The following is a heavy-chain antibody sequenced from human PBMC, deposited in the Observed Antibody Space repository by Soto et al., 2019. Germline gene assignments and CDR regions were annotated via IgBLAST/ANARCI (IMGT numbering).Heavy chain of an antibody. CDR3: ARGDSPYYYDSSGYYNDY. Sequence: SVKVSCKASGGTFSGYAITWVRQAPGQGLEWMGGSIPIFATPTYAQRFQGRVTITADESTATTYIELSSLKSEDTAVYYCARGDSPYYYDSSGYYNDYWGQGTLVTVSS. CDR1: GGTFSGYA. CDR2: SIPIFATP. V-gene: IGHV1-69*13. D-gene: IGHD3-22*01. J-gene: IGHJ4*02.